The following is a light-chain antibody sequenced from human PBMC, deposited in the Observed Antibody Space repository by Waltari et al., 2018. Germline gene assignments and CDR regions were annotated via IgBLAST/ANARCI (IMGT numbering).Light chain of an antibody. CDR2: AAS. Sequence: DIQMTQSPSSLSASVGDRVTVTCRASLSISIYLNWYQQQPGKTPNLLIHAASSVQSGVPSRFSGSGSGTDFTLTISSLQPEDFATYYCHQSYSTPWTFGQGTKVEIK. V-gene: IGKV1-39*01. CDR3: HQSYSTPWT. J-gene: IGKJ1*01. CDR1: LSISIY.